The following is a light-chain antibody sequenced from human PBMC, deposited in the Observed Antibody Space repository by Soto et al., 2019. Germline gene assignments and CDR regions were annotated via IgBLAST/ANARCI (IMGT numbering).Light chain of an antibody. Sequence: NFMLTQPHSVSESPGKTVTISCTRSSGSIASNHVQWYQQRPGSAPTTVIYEDNQRPSGVPDRFSGSIDSSSNSASLTISGLMTEDEADYYCQSYDSSNVVFGGGTQLTVL. V-gene: IGLV6-57*04. CDR3: QSYDSSNVV. CDR2: EDN. CDR1: SGSIASNH. J-gene: IGLJ2*01.